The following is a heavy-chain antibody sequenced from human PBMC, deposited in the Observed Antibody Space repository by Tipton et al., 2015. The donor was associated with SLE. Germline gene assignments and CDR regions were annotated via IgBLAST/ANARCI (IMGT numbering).Heavy chain of an antibody. CDR2: INHFGST. J-gene: IGHJ4*02. CDR1: GGSFSTYY. V-gene: IGHV4-34*01. Sequence: AGLVKPSETLSLTCAVYGGSFSTYYWTWIRHPPGKGLEWIGEINHFGSTNYNPSLKSRVTISVDTSKNQFSLKLSSVTAADTAVYYCARVRGYYFDYWGQGTLVTVSS. CDR3: ARVRGYYFDY. D-gene: IGHD3-16*01.